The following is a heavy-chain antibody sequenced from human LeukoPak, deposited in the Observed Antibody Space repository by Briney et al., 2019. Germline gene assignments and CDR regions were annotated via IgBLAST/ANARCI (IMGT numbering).Heavy chain of an antibody. V-gene: IGHV4-59*08. CDR2: IYYNGTT. Sequence: PSETLSLTCIVSGDSIISYYWSWIRQPPGKGLVWIGYIYYNGTTNYNPSLKSRVTMSVDTFRTQFSLKLSSVTAADTAFYYCARLGRADSGYYVAYDIWGQGTMVTVSS. J-gene: IGHJ3*02. CDR1: GDSIISYY. CDR3: ARLGRADSGYYVAYDI. D-gene: IGHD3-22*01.